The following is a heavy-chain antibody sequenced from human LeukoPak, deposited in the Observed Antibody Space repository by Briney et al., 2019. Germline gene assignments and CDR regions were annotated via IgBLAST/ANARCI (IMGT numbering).Heavy chain of an antibody. D-gene: IGHD3-3*01. CDR2: IYTSGST. V-gene: IGHV4-4*07. Sequence: SETLSHTCTVSGGSISSYYWSWIRQPAGKGLEWIGRIYTSGSTNYNPSLRSRVTMSVDTSKNQFSLKLSSVTAADTAVYYCARGERFYAFDIWGQGTMVTVSS. CDR3: ARGERFYAFDI. CDR1: GGSISSYY. J-gene: IGHJ3*02.